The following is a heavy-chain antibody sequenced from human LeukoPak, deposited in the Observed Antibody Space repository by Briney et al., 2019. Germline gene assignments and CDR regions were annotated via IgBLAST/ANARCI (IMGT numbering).Heavy chain of an antibody. CDR3: ARARYCSSTSCYGPKYNWFDP. CDR1: GGSISSGSYY. J-gene: IGHJ5*02. Sequence: SETLSLTCTVSGGSISSGSYYWSWIRQPAGKGLEWIGRIYSSGSTNYNPSLESRVTISVDTSKNQFSLKLSSVTAADTAVYYCARARYCSSTSCYGPKYNWFDPWGQGTLVTVSS. V-gene: IGHV4-61*02. CDR2: IYSSGST. D-gene: IGHD2-2*01.